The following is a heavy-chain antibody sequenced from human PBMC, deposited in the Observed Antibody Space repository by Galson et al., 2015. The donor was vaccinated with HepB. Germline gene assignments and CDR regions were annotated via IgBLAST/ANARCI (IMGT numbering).Heavy chain of an antibody. V-gene: IGHV3-33*01. CDR1: GFTFSSFG. CDR2: TWYDGSNE. Sequence: SLRLSCAASGFTFSSFGMHWVRQAPGKGLEWVAVTWYDGSNEDYVDSVKGRFTISRDNSKNTLYLQMNGLRAEDTAVYYCARDIGSDVGAQTEADYWGQGTLVTVSS. CDR3: ARDIGSDVGAQTEADY. J-gene: IGHJ4*02. D-gene: IGHD1-26*01.